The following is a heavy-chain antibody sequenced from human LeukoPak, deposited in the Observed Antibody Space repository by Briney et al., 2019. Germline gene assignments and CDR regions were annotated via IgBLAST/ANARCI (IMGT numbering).Heavy chain of an antibody. CDR3: ARDQMSRGLRFLEWQRSYYYYYMDV. CDR2: INPSGGST. D-gene: IGHD3-3*01. Sequence: ASVKVSCRASGYTFTSYYMHWVRQAPGQGLEWMGIINPSGGSTSYAQKFQGRVTMTRDMSTSTVYMELSSLRSEDTAVYYCARDQMSRGLRFLEWQRSYYYYYMDVWGKGTTVTVSS. V-gene: IGHV1-46*01. J-gene: IGHJ6*03. CDR1: GYTFTSYY.